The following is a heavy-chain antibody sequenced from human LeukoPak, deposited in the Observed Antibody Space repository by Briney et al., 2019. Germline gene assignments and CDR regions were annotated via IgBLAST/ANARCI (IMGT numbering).Heavy chain of an antibody. Sequence: GGSLRPSCVASGFTFSSRDWMAWVRQAPGKGLEWVSNIKQDGREKNYVDSVKGRFTISRDNAKNSLYLQMNSLRAEDTAVYYCARVRWIQLWLRVNKWLGHDAFDIWGQGTMVTVSS. J-gene: IGHJ3*02. CDR1: GFTFSSRDW. V-gene: IGHV3-7*01. CDR2: IKQDGREK. D-gene: IGHD5-18*01. CDR3: ARVRWIQLWLRVNKWLGHDAFDI.